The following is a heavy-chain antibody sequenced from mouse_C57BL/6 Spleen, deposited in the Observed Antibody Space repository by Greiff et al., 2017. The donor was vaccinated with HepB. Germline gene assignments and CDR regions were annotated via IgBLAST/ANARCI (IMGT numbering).Heavy chain of an antibody. CDR2: INPSNGGT. CDR3: AREWGVVEDAMDY. Sequence: QVQLKQPGTELVKPGASVKLSCKASGYTFTSYWMHWVKQRPGQGLEWIGNINPSNGGTNYNEKFKSKATLTVDKSSSTAYMQLSSLTSEDSAVYYCAREWGVVEDAMDYWGQGTSVTVSS. D-gene: IGHD1-1*01. V-gene: IGHV1-53*01. CDR1: GYTFTSYW. J-gene: IGHJ4*01.